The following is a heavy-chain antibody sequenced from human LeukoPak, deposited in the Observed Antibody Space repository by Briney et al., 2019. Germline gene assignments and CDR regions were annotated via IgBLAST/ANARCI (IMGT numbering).Heavy chain of an antibody. Sequence: GGSLRLSCAASGFTFSSYAMSWVRQAPGKGLEWVSAISGSGGSTYYTDSVKGRFTISRDNSKNTLYLQMNSLRAEDTAVYYCAQDRARCSSTSCYSYFDYWGQGTLVNLSS. D-gene: IGHD2-2*01. V-gene: IGHV3-23*01. CDR2: ISGSGGST. J-gene: IGHJ4*02. CDR1: GFTFSSYA. CDR3: AQDRARCSSTSCYSYFDY.